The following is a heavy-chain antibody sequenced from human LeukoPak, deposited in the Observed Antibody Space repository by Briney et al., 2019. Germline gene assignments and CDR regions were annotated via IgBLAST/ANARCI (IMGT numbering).Heavy chain of an antibody. CDR3: ARGYYQDTGVALLD. CDR2: IWYDGSNK. V-gene: IGHV3-33*01. J-gene: IGHJ4*02. D-gene: IGHD5-18*01. CDR1: GFTFSSYG. Sequence: GGSLRLSCAASGFTFSSYGMHWVRQAPGKGLEWGAVIWYDGSNKYYTDSVKGRFTISRDNSKNTLYLQMNSLRAEDTAVYCCARGYYQDTGVALLDWGQGTLVTVSS.